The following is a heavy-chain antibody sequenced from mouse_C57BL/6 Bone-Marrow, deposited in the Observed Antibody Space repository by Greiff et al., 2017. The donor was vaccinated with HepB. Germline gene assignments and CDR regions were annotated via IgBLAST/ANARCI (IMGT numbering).Heavy chain of an antibody. V-gene: IGHV1-81*01. CDR3: ARHTVVAGDWYFDV. J-gene: IGHJ1*03. D-gene: IGHD1-1*01. Sequence: QVQLQQSGAELARPGASVKLSCKASGYTFTSYGISWVKQRTGQGLEWIGEIYPRSGNTYYNEKFKGKATLTADKSSSTAYMELRSLTSEDSAVYFCARHTVVAGDWYFDVWGTGTTVTVSS. CDR1: GYTFTSYG. CDR2: IYPRSGNT.